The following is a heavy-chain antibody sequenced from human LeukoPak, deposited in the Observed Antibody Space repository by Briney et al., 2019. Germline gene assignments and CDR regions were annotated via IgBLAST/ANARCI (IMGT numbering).Heavy chain of an antibody. CDR3: ARSGFARLGDFDY. D-gene: IGHD3-16*01. J-gene: IGHJ4*02. V-gene: IGHV3-30-3*01. CDR1: GFTFSSYA. CDR2: ISYDGSNK. Sequence: GGSLRLSCAASGFTFSSYAMHGVRQAPGKGLEWVAVISYDGSNKYYADSVKGRFTISRDNSKNTLYLQMNSLRAEDTAVYYCARSGFARLGDFDYWGQGTLVTVSS.